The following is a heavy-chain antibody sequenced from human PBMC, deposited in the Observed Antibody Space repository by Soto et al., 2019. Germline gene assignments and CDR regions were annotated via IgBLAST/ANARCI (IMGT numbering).Heavy chain of an antibody. CDR3: ARGAGFGKEENWFDP. CDR2: IYYSGST. D-gene: IGHD3-10*01. J-gene: IGHJ5*02. CDR1: GGSISSYY. Sequence: SETLSLTCTVSGGSISSYYWSWIRQPPGKGLEWIGYIYYSGSTNYNPSLKSRVTISVDTSKNQFSLKLSSVTAADTAVYYCARGAGFGKEENWFDPWGQGTLVTVSS. V-gene: IGHV4-59*01.